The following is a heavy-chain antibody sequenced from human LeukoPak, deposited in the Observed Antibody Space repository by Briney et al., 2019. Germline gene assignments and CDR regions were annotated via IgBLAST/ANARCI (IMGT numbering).Heavy chain of an antibody. CDR1: GFTSSSYS. D-gene: IGHD3-10*01. Sequence: GGSLRLSCAASGFTSSSYSMNWVRQAPGEGLEWVSYISSSTSTIYYADFVKGRFTISRDNAKNSLYLQMNSLRAEDTAVYYCARSLGEYGSGSYYNSLGYWGQGTLVTVSS. J-gene: IGHJ4*02. V-gene: IGHV3-48*01. CDR3: ARSLGEYGSGSYYNSLGY. CDR2: ISSSTSTI.